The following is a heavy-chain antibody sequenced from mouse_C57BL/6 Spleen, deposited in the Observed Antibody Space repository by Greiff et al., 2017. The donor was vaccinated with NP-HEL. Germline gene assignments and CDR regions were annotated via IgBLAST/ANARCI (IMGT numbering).Heavy chain of an antibody. CDR3: ARNDYDGGFAY. Sequence: VMLVESGGGLVKPGGSLKLSCAASGFTFSDYGMHWVRQAPEKGLEWVAYISSGSSTIYYADTVKGRFTISRDNAKNTLFLQMTSLRSEDTAMYYCARNDYDGGFAYWGQGTLVTVSA. CDR2: ISSGSSTI. CDR1: GFTFSDYG. D-gene: IGHD2-4*01. J-gene: IGHJ3*01. V-gene: IGHV5-17*01.